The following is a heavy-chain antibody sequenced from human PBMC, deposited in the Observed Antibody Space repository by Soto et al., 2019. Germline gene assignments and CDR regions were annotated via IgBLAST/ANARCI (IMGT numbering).Heavy chain of an antibody. V-gene: IGHV1-69*06. Sequence: SVKVSCKASGGTFSSYAISWVRQAPGQGLEWMGGIIPIFGTANYAQKFQGRVTITADKSTSTAYMELGSLRSEDTAVYYCARDFRPAGNGVIAEAGTRHNWFDTWGQGTLGTVSS. J-gene: IGHJ5*02. CDR1: GGTFSSYA. D-gene: IGHD6-13*01. CDR3: ARDFRPAGNGVIAEAGTRHNWFDT. CDR2: IIPIFGTA.